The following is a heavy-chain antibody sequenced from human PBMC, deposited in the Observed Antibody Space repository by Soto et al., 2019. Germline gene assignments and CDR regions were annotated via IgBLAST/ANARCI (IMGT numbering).Heavy chain of an antibody. V-gene: IGHV3-48*02. CDR3: ARGGTIAVTTIGDY. CDR2: ISSSSSTI. Sequence: DVQLVESGGGLVQPGGSLRLSCAASGFTFRSYNMYWVRQAPGKGLDWLSYISSSSSTIYYADSVKGRFTISRDNAKNSLYLQMNSLRDDDTAMYYCARGGTIAVTTIGDYWGQGTLVTVSS. CDR1: GFTFRSYN. D-gene: IGHD5-12*01. J-gene: IGHJ4*01.